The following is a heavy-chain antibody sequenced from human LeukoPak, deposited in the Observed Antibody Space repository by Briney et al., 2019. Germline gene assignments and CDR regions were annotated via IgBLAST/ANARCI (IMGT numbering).Heavy chain of an antibody. D-gene: IGHD6-13*01. Sequence: ASVKVSCKASGYTFTSFGISWVRQAPGQGLEWMGWISAYNGNTNYAQKLQGRVTMTTDTSTSTAYMELRSLRPDDTAVYYCARDQAAAGNAFDIWGQGTMVTVSS. CDR3: ARDQAAAGNAFDI. J-gene: IGHJ3*02. CDR2: ISAYNGNT. V-gene: IGHV1-18*01. CDR1: GYTFTSFG.